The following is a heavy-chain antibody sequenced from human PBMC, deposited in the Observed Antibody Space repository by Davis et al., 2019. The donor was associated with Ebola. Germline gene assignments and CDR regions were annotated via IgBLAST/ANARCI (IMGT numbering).Heavy chain of an antibody. CDR2: IYRGGST. D-gene: IGHD6-13*01. V-gene: IGHV3-53*01. J-gene: IGHJ4*02. CDR3: TRGRGGSSWELY. CDR1: GFNVSGNY. Sequence: PGGSLRLSCTASGFNVSGNYVSWVRQAPGKGLEWVAVIYRGGSTYYADSVKGRFTISRDNSKDTVRLQMNSLRAEDTAVYYCTRGRGGSSWELYWGQGTLVTVSS.